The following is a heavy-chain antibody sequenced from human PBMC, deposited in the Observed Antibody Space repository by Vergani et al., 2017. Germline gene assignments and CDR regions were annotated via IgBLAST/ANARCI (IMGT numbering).Heavy chain of an antibody. Sequence: QVQLVESGGGVVQPGRSLRLSCAASGLTFSNYAMHWVRQAPGKGLEWVAVIWSDGSKKYYGDSVKGRFTISRDNSQTTVFLQMNSLRADDSAVYYCTKAGQYDSDNFHDSWGQGALVTVAS. V-gene: IGHV3-33*06. D-gene: IGHD3-22*01. CDR3: TKAGQYDSDNFHDS. J-gene: IGHJ1*01. CDR1: GLTFSNYA. CDR2: IWSDGSKK.